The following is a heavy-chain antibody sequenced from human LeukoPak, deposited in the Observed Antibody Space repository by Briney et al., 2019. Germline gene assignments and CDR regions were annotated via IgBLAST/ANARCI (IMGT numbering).Heavy chain of an antibody. CDR3: ARALRGYDFWSGYSQGYYYYMDV. D-gene: IGHD3-3*01. CDR1: GGSFSGYY. CDR2: INHSGST. J-gene: IGHJ6*03. Sequence: PSETLSLTCAVYGGSFSGYYWSWIRQPPGKGLEWIGEINHSGSTNYNPSLKSRVTISVDTSKNQFSLKLSSVTAADTAVYYCARALRGYDFWSGYSQGYYYYMDVWGKGTTVTVSS. V-gene: IGHV4-34*01.